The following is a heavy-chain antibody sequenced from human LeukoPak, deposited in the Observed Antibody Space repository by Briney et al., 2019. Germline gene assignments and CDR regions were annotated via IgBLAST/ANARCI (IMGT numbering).Heavy chain of an antibody. CDR1: GFTFSSCE. J-gene: IGHJ3*02. Sequence: PGGSLRLSCAASGFTFSSCEMNWVRQAPGKGLEWVSYISSSGSTIYYADSVKGRFTISRDNAKNSLYLQMNSLRAEDTAVYYCARVPNTISSGSYYRDDAFDIWGQGTMVTVSS. CDR3: ARVPNTISSGSYYRDDAFDI. D-gene: IGHD3-10*01. V-gene: IGHV3-48*03. CDR2: ISSSGSTI.